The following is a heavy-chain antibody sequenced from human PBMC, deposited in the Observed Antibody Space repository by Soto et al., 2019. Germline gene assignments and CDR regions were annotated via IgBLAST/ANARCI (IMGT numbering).Heavy chain of an antibody. CDR1: GFTFSSYG. Sequence: GGSLRLSCAASGFTFSSYGMHWVRQAPGKGLEWVAVIWYDGSNKYYADSVKGRFTISRDNSKNTLYLQMNSLRAEDTAVYYCASWGYYDSSGYYDGDYYYGMDVWGQGTTVTVSS. J-gene: IGHJ6*02. CDR2: IWYDGSNK. D-gene: IGHD3-22*01. V-gene: IGHV3-33*01. CDR3: ASWGYYDSSGYYDGDYYYGMDV.